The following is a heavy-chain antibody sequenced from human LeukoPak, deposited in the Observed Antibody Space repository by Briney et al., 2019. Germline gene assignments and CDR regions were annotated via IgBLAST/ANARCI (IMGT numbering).Heavy chain of an antibody. CDR1: GFTFSSYS. CDR3: ARVNAGGGFDP. D-gene: IGHD1-26*01. Sequence: GGSLRLSCAASGFTFSSYSMNWVRQAPGEGLEWVSSISSSSSYIYYADSVKGRFTISRDNAKNSLYLQMNSLRAEDTAVYYCARVNAGGGFDPWGQGTLVTVSS. V-gene: IGHV3-21*01. J-gene: IGHJ5*02. CDR2: ISSSSSYI.